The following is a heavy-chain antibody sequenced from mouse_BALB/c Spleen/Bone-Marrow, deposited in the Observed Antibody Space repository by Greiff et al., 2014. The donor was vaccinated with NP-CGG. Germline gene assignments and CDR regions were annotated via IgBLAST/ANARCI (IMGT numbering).Heavy chain of an antibody. V-gene: IGHV5-4*02. CDR2: ISDGGSYI. CDR3: TRDRVVQGYAMDY. J-gene: IGHJ4*01. CDR1: GFTFSDFY. D-gene: IGHD1-1*02. Sequence: EVQVVESGGGLVKPGGSLKLSCAASGFTFSDFYMYWVRQTPEKRLEWVATISDGGSYIYYPDSVKGRFTISRDDAKNNLYLQMSSLKSEDTAMYYCTRDRVVQGYAMDYWGQGTSVTVSS.